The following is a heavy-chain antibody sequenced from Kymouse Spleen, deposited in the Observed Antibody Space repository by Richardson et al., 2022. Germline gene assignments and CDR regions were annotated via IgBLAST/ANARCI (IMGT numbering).Heavy chain of an antibody. V-gene: IGHV3-33*01. CDR1: GFTFSSYG. CDR2: IWYDGSNK. Sequence: QVQLVESGGGVVQPGRSLRLSCAASGFTFSSYGMHWVRQAPGKGLEWVAVIWYDGSNKYYADSVKGRFTISRDNSKNTLYLQMNSLRAEDTAVYYCARDNGITGTYAVYYYGMDVWGQGTTVTVSS. CDR3: ARDNGITGTYAVYYYGMDV. J-gene: IGHJ6*02. D-gene: IGHD1-20*01,IGHD1-7*01.